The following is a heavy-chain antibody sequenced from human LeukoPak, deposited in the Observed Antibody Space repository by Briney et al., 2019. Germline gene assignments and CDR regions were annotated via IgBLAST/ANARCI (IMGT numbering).Heavy chain of an antibody. V-gene: IGHV4-61*02. Sequence: SQTLSLTCTVSGDPIRSDSYYWNWLRQPAGKGLEWIGRIYASGSTNYNPFLKSRVTISLDTSRNRFSLNLSSVTATDTAVYFCARDRSSGWLNWFDPWGQGTLVTVSP. CDR2: IYASGST. CDR3: ARDRSSGWLNWFDP. J-gene: IGHJ5*02. D-gene: IGHD6-19*01. CDR1: GDPIRSDSYY.